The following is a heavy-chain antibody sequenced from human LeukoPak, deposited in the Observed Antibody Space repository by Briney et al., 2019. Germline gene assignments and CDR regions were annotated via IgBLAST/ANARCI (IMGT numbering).Heavy chain of an antibody. Sequence: ADTLSLLCSVSGHHATIPHWNGLPPPPEKARVWSGYLSSEGTTNYPPSLTSRLILSVDTAKNDISLILTSVSAADTARYYCARVECLVEGCYDHWGRGTLVTVSS. CDR3: ARVECLVEGCYDH. D-gene: IGHD2-15*01. V-gene: IGHV4-59*08. CDR2: LSSEGTT. CDR1: GHHATIPHW. J-gene: IGHJ4*02.